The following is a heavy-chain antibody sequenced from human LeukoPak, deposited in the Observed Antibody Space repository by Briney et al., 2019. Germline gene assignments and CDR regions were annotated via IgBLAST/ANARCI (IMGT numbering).Heavy chain of an antibody. J-gene: IGHJ4*02. Sequence: GGSLRLSCAASGFSFSSYAMSWVRQAPGKGLEWVSAISGSGGSTYYADSVKGRFTISRDNSKNTLYLQMNSLRAEDTAVYYCAKDQDMYCSGGSCYPFDYWGQGTLVTVSS. CDR1: GFSFSSYA. CDR2: ISGSGGST. V-gene: IGHV3-23*01. D-gene: IGHD2-15*01. CDR3: AKDQDMYCSGGSCYPFDY.